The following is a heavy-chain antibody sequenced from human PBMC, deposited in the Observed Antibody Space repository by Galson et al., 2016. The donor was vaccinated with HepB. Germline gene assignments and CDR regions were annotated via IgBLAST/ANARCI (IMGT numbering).Heavy chain of an antibody. Sequence: TLSLTCAVYGGSFSNYYWSWIRQPPGKGLEWIGEIDHSGSTNYNPSLKSRVTISVDTSKNQFSLNLRSVTAADTAVYYCARHSGVSSVTYQGIDYWGQGTLVTVSS. CDR2: IDHSGST. CDR1: GGSFSNYY. V-gene: IGHV4-34*01. D-gene: IGHD1-26*01. J-gene: IGHJ4*02. CDR3: ARHSGVSSVTYQGIDY.